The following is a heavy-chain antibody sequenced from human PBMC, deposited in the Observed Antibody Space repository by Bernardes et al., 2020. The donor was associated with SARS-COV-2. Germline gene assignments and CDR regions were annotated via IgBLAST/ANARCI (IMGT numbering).Heavy chain of an antibody. CDR1: GFTFSSYA. V-gene: IGHV3-23*01. CDR3: AKVGWELLQTQFDY. D-gene: IGHD1-26*01. Sequence: GGSLRLSCAASGFTFSSYAMSWVRQAPGKGLEWVSVISGSGGSTYYADSVKGRFTISRDNSKNTLYLQMNSLRAEDTAVYYCAKVGWELLQTQFDYWGQGTLVTVSS. J-gene: IGHJ4*02. CDR2: ISGSGGST.